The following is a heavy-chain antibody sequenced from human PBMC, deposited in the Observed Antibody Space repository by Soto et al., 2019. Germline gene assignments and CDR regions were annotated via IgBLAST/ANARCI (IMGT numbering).Heavy chain of an antibody. V-gene: IGHV3-49*03. CDR1: GFTFGDYA. D-gene: IGHD3-9*01. CDR2: IRSKAYGGTT. J-gene: IGHJ6*02. Sequence: PGGSLRLSCTASGFTFGDYAMSWFRQAPGKGLEWVGFIRSKAYGGTTEYAASVKGRFTISRDDSKSIAYLQMNSLKTEDTAVYYCTSRDILTGYYYYYGMDVWGQGTTVTVSS. CDR3: TSRDILTGYYYYYGMDV.